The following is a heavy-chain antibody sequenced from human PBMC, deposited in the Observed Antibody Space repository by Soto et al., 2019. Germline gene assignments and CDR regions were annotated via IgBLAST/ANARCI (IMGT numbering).Heavy chain of an antibody. D-gene: IGHD4-4*01. CDR1: GFTFRDYY. CDR3: VRDSGDGYNHYDY. CDR2: ISGRGTNI. Sequence: ALRLSCAAAGFTFRDYYMSWIRQAPGKGLEWVSYISGRGTNIQYADSVKGRFTLSRDNAKNSMDLQMNSLRADDTAVYYCVRDSGDGYNHYDYWGQGTLVTGSS. J-gene: IGHJ4*02. V-gene: IGHV3-11*01.